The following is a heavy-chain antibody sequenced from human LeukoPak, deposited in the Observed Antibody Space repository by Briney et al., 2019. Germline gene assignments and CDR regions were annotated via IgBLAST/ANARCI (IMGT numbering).Heavy chain of an antibody. Sequence: SETLSLTCAVYGGSFSGYYWSWIRQPPGMGLEWIGEINHSGSTNYNPSLKSRVTISVDTSKNQFSPKLSSVTAADTAVYYCARLPYYDFWSGYYGFDYWGQGTLVTVSS. CDR3: ARLPYYDFWSGYYGFDY. CDR2: INHSGST. V-gene: IGHV4-34*01. D-gene: IGHD3-3*01. CDR1: GGSFSGYY. J-gene: IGHJ4*02.